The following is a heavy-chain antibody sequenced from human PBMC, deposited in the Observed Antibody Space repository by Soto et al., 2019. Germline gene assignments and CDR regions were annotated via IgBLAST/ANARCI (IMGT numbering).Heavy chain of an antibody. J-gene: IGHJ3*02. CDR2: ISYDGSNK. V-gene: IGHV3-30-3*01. Sequence: ESGGGVVQPGRSLRLSCAASGFTFSSYAMHWVRQAPGKGLEWVAVISYDGSNKYYADSVKGRFTISRDNSKNTLYLQMNSLRAEDTAVYYCARDWPDTRQWLVLVDAFDIWGQGTMVTVSS. CDR1: GFTFSSYA. D-gene: IGHD6-19*01. CDR3: ARDWPDTRQWLVLVDAFDI.